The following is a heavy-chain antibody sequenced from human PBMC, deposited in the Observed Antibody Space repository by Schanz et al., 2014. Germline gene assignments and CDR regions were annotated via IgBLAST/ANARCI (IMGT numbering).Heavy chain of an antibody. CDR1: GFTFSSYA. J-gene: IGHJ4*02. V-gene: IGHV3-23*04. CDR3: AKDPRGDKNDRAYYFDY. CDR2: ISASGGDT. D-gene: IGHD3-10*01. Sequence: EVQLVESGGGLVQPGKSLRLSCAASGFTFSSYAMSWVRQAPGKGLEWLSVISASGGDTYYADSVKGRFGISRDNSENTLYLQMSSLRVEDTAVYYCAKDPRGDKNDRAYYFDYWGQGTLVSVSS.